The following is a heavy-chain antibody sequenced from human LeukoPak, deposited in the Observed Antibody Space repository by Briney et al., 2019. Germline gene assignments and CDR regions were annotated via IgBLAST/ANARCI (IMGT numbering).Heavy chain of an antibody. V-gene: IGHV3-21*01. J-gene: IGHJ4*02. CDR3: ASGYSYGGFDY. CDR1: GLTFSSYS. D-gene: IGHD5-18*01. CDR2: ISSSSSYI. Sequence: GGSLRLSCADSGLTFSSYSMNWGLQAPGKRLEWVSSISSSSSYIYYADSVKGRFTISRDNAKNSLYLQMNSLRAEDTAVHYCASGYSYGGFDYWGQGTLVSVSS.